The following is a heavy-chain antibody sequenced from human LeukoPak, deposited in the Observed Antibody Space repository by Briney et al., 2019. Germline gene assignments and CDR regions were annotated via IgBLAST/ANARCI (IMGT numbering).Heavy chain of an antibody. J-gene: IGHJ4*02. V-gene: IGHV4-59*01. CDR3: ASEGSSSGFDY. Sequence: SETLSLTCTVSGGSISSYYWSWIRQPPGKGLEWIGYIYYRESTNYNPSLKSRVTISVDTSKNQFSLKLSSVTAADTAVYYCASEGSSSGFDYWGPGTLVSVSS. D-gene: IGHD6-6*01. CDR2: IYYREST. CDR1: GGSISSYY.